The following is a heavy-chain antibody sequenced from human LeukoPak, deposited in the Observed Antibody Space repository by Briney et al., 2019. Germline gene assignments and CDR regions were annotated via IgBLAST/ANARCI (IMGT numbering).Heavy chain of an antibody. V-gene: IGHV4-59*01. J-gene: IGHJ2*01. Sequence: PSETLSLTCAVYGGSFSSYYWSWIRQPPGKGLEWIGYIYYSGSTNYNPSLKSRVTISVDTSKNQFSLKLSSVTAADTAVYYCARDREMNGGSLYWYFDLWGRGTLVTVSS. CDR1: GGSFSSYY. CDR2: IYYSGST. D-gene: IGHD6-25*01. CDR3: ARDREMNGGSLYWYFDL.